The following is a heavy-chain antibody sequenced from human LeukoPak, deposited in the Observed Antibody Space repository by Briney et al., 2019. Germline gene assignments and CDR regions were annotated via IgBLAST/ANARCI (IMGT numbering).Heavy chain of an antibody. CDR3: AVGEYCSGGSCYYYYGMDV. D-gene: IGHD2-15*01. V-gene: IGHV1-8*01. CDR1: GYTFTSYD. Sequence: WASVKVSCKASGYTFTSYDINWVRQATGQGLEWMGWMNPNSGNIGYAQKFQGRVTMTRNTSISTAYMELSSLRSEDTAVYYCAVGEYCSGGSCYYYYGMDVWGQGTTVTVSS. J-gene: IGHJ6*02. CDR2: MNPNSGNI.